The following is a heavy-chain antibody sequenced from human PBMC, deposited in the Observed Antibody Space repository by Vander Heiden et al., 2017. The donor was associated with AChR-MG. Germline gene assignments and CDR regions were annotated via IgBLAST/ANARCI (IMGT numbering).Heavy chain of an antibody. V-gene: IGHV1-24*01. D-gene: IGHD6-19*01. J-gene: IGHJ3*02. Sequence: QVQLVQSGAEVKEPGASVKVPCKVSGNTLNELAMHWVRQVLGKGLEWMGGFDPEEGKTIYAQKFQGRVTMTEDTSTDTVYMELSSLRSEDTAVYYCATPYKVFGSGRFLAFDIWGQGTLVTVYS. CDR2: FDPEEGKT. CDR3: ATPYKVFGSGRFLAFDI. CDR1: GNTLNELA.